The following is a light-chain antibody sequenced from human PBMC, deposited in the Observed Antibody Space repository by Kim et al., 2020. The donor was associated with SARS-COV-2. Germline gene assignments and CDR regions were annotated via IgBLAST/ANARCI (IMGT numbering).Light chain of an antibody. CDR2: GKN. Sequence: SSELTQDPAVSVALGQTVRITCQGDSLRSYYASWYQQKPGQAPVLVIYGKNNRPSGTPDRFSGSSSGNTASLTITGAQAEDEADYYCNSRDSSGNHWV. J-gene: IGLJ3*02. CDR1: SLRSYY. V-gene: IGLV3-19*01. CDR3: NSRDSSGNHWV.